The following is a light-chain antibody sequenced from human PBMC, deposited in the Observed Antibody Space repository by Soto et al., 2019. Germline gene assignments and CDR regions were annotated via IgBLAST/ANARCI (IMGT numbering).Light chain of an antibody. CDR1: QSISNW. V-gene: IGKV1-5*03. Sequence: EIQMTQSPSTLSASVGERVSIVCRASQSISNWLAWYQQRPGQAPKLLMYKASSLQSGVPSRFSGSGSGTEFTLTISSLQPDDFATYYCQQYNSYSFGQGTKVDI. J-gene: IGKJ1*01. CDR3: QQYNSYS. CDR2: KAS.